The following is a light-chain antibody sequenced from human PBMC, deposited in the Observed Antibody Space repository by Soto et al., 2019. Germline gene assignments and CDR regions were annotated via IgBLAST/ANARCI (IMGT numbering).Light chain of an antibody. CDR2: RAS. Sequence: ETVMTQSPATLSVSPGERVTLSCRASQSVTIKVAWYQQKPGQAPRLLIYRASTRATGIPARFSCSGSGTEFTLTISSLQSEDFAVYYCHQYDTWPLTFGGGAKVEIK. V-gene: IGKV3-15*01. CDR3: HQYDTWPLT. CDR1: QSVTIK. J-gene: IGKJ4*01.